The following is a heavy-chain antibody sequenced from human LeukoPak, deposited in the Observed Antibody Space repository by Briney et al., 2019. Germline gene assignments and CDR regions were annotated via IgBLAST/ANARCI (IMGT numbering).Heavy chain of an antibody. V-gene: IGHV3-21*04. CDR3: AKVPYYDFWSGYVGMGYFDY. CDR1: GFSFSSYA. Sequence: PGGSLRLSCAASGFSFSSYALSWVRQAPGKGLEWVSSISSSSSYIYYADSVKGRFTISRDNAKNSLYLQMNSLRAEDTAVYYCAKVPYYDFWSGYVGMGYFDYWGQGTLVTVSS. CDR2: ISSSSSYI. J-gene: IGHJ4*02. D-gene: IGHD3-3*01.